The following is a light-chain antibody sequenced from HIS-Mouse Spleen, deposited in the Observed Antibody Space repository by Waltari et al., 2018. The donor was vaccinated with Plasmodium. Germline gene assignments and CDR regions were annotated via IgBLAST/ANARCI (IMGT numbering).Light chain of an antibody. CDR1: ALPNKY. CDR2: EDS. V-gene: IGLV3-10*01. J-gene: IGLJ3*02. CDR3: YSTDSSGNHRV. Sequence: SYELTQPPSVSVSPGPTARITCSGDALPNKYAYSYQQKSGQAPVLVIYEDSKRPSGIPERFSGSSSGTMATLTISGAQVEDEADYYCYSTDSSGNHRVFGGGTKLTVL.